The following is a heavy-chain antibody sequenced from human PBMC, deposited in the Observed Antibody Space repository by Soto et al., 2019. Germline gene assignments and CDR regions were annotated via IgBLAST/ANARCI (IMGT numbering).Heavy chain of an antibody. CDR1: GGSVSSGSYX. Sequence: QVQLQESGPGLVKPSETLSLTCTVSGGSVSSGSYXWSWIRQPPGKGLEWIGYIYYSGSTNYNPSLXXXVTXXXXXXXXXXXXXXXXXXXXXTAVXYCARGLWLARWGQGTLVTVSS. V-gene: IGHV4-61*01. J-gene: IGHJ4*02. CDR3: ARGLWLAR. CDR2: IYYSGST. D-gene: IGHD6-19*01.